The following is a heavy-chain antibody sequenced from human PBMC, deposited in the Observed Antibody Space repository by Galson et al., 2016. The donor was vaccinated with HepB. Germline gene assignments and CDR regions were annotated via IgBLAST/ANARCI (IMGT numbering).Heavy chain of an antibody. CDR1: GFTFSSYS. CDR2: IRGSSSTI. CDR3: AKDRWGITAAGTGMDY. D-gene: IGHD6-13*01. V-gene: IGHV3-48*01. Sequence: SLRLSCAASGFTFSSYSMNWVRQAPGKGLEWVSYIRGSSSTIYYADSVKGRLTISRDNSQNTLYLQMNSLRPEDTAIYYRAKDRWGITAAGTGMDYWGQGTLVTVSS. J-gene: IGHJ4*02.